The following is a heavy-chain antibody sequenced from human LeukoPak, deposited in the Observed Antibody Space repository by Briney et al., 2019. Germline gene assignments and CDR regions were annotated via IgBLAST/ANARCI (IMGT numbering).Heavy chain of an antibody. CDR1: GFTFSSYA. CDR2: ISGSGGST. D-gene: IGHD3-10*01. Sequence: GGSLRLSCAASGFTFSSYAMSCVRQAPGKGLEWVSAISGSGGSTYYADSVKGRFTISRDNSKNTLYLQMNSLRAEDTAVYYCAKMSLLWFGELLNFDYWGQGTLVTVSS. V-gene: IGHV3-23*01. CDR3: AKMSLLWFGELLNFDY. J-gene: IGHJ4*02.